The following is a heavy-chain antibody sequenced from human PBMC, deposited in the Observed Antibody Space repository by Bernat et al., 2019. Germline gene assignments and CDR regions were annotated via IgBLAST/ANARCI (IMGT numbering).Heavy chain of an antibody. CDR2: IRSKAYGGTT. Sequence: EVQLVESGGGLVQPGRSLRLSCTASGFTFGDYAMSWVRQAPGKGLEWVGFIRSKAYGGTTEYAASVKGRFTISRDDSKSIAYLQMNSLKTEDTAVYYCTRDLGYCSSTSCYASGLYYYYYYMDVWGKGTTVTVSS. CDR1: GFTFGDYA. J-gene: IGHJ6*03. D-gene: IGHD2-2*01. CDR3: TRDLGYCSSTSCYASGLYYYYYYMDV. V-gene: IGHV3-49*04.